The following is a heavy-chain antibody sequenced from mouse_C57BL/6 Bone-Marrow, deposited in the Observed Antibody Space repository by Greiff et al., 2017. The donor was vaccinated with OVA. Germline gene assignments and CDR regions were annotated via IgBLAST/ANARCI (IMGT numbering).Heavy chain of an antibody. J-gene: IGHJ4*01. V-gene: IGHV2-6*01. CDR2: IWGVGST. CDR1: GFSLTSYG. CDR3: ASGIYYDYGFYAMDY. Sequence: VQRVESGPGLVAPSQSLSITCTVSGFSLTSYGVDWVRQSPGKGLEWLGVIWGVGSTNYNSALKSRLSISKDNSKSQVFLKMNSLQTDDTAMYYCASGIYYDYGFYAMDYWGQGTSVTVSS. D-gene: IGHD2-4*01.